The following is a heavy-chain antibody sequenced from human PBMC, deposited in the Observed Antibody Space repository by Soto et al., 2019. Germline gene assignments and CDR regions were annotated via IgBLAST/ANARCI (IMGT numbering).Heavy chain of an antibody. D-gene: IGHD3-3*01. CDR3: ARAPVGLDTISYFDY. V-gene: IGHV4-30-4*01. CDR1: GGSLSSGDYY. CDR2: IYNGGST. J-gene: IGHJ4*02. Sequence: SETLSLTCTVSGGSLSSGDYYWSWIRQPPGKGLEWIGYIYNGGSTYYRPSLESRMHMSLDATRNHYSLRLTSVTAADTAVYFCARAPVGLDTISYFDYWGQGKLVTSPQ.